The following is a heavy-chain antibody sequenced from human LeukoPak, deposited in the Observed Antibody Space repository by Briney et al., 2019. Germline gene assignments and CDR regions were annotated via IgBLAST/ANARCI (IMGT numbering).Heavy chain of an antibody. CDR1: GGSISSSSYY. CDR3: ARGGDFWSGYPRDY. V-gene: IGHV4-39*01. Sequence: SETLSLTCTVSGGSISSSSYYWGWIRQPPGKGLEWIGSIYYSGSTYYNPSLKSRVTISVDTSKNQFSLKLSSVTAADTAVYYCARGGDFWSGYPRDYWGQGTLVTVSS. J-gene: IGHJ4*02. CDR2: IYYSGST. D-gene: IGHD3-3*01.